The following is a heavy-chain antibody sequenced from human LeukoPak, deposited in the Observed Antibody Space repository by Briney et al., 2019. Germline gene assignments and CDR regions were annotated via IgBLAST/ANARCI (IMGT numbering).Heavy chain of an antibody. D-gene: IGHD6-13*01. CDR1: GYIFTSYW. V-gene: IGHV5-51*01. CDR2: IYPGDSDT. CDR3: ARHRLSIAAAGLTQFDP. J-gene: IGHJ5*02. Sequence: GESLKISCHASGYIFTSYWIGWVRQMPGKGLEWMGIIYPGDSDTRYSPSFQGQVTISADKSISTAYLQWSSLKASDTAMYYCARHRLSIAAAGLTQFDPWGQGTLVTVSS.